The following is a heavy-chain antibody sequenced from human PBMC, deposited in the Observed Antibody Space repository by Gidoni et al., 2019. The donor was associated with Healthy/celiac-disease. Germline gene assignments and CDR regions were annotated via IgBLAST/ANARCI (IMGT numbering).Heavy chain of an antibody. CDR3: AAGSVATRGEVY. CDR2: ISWNSGSI. Sequence: EVQLVESGGGLVQPGRPLRLPCAASGFTFDDSAMHWVRQAPGKGLGWVSGISWNSGSIGYADSVKGRFTISRDNAKNSLYLQMNSLRAEDTALYYCAAGSVATRGEVYWGQGTLVTVTS. V-gene: IGHV3-9*01. J-gene: IGHJ4*02. D-gene: IGHD5-12*01. CDR1: GFTFDDSA.